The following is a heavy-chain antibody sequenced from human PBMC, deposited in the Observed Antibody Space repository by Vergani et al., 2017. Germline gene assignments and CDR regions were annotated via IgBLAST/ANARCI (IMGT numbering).Heavy chain of an antibody. CDR3: ARHSTVEWLVKLGWIDP. V-gene: IGHV4-39*01. D-gene: IGHD6-19*01. J-gene: IGHJ5*02. Sequence: QLQLQESGPGLVKPSATLSLTCSVSGASIRSSHYYWGWIRQPPGKGLVWIAIIYYSGSTYYNPSLKSRVTISVDTYKNKFSLKLSSVTAAATAVYFCARHSTVEWLVKLGWIDPWGQGILVTVSS. CDR1: GASIRSSHYY. CDR2: IYYSGST.